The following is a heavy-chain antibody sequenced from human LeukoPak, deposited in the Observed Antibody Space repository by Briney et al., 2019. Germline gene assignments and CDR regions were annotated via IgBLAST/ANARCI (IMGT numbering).Heavy chain of an antibody. J-gene: IGHJ3*02. CDR3: ARQDIVVVAAARCDAFDI. Sequence: GGSLRLSCAASGFTFSSYAMSWVRQAPGKGLEWVSAISGSGGSTYYADSVKGRFTISRDNSKNTLYLQMNSLRAEDTAVYYCARQDIVVVAAARCDAFDIWGQGTMVTVSS. V-gene: IGHV3-23*01. CDR1: GFTFSSYA. D-gene: IGHD2-15*01. CDR2: ISGSGGST.